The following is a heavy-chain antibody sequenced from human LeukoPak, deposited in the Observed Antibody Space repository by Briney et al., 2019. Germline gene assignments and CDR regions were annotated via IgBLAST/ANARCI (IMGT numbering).Heavy chain of an antibody. CDR1: GFTFSSFG. V-gene: IGHV3-30*03. J-gene: IGHJ4*02. D-gene: IGHD3-16*01. CDR2: ISYDGSNN. CDR3: ARDSGGVGYDY. Sequence: PGGSLRLSCSASGFTFSSFGIHWVRQAPGKGLEWVTVISYDGSNNYYADSVKGRFTISRDNSKNTLYLQMNNLRTKDTAVYYCARDSGGVGYDYWGQGTLVTVSS.